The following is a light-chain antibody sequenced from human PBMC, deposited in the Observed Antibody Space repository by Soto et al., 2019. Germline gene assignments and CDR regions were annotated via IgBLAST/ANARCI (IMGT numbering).Light chain of an antibody. CDR1: QSVSSY. CDR3: QQRSNWPPRLT. V-gene: IGKV3-11*01. Sequence: EIVLTQSPATLSLSPGERATLPCRASQSVSSYLAWYQQKPGQAPRLLISDASNRATGIPARFSGSGSGTDFTLTISSLEPEDFAVYYCQQRSNWPPRLTFGGGTKVEIK. J-gene: IGKJ4*01. CDR2: DAS.